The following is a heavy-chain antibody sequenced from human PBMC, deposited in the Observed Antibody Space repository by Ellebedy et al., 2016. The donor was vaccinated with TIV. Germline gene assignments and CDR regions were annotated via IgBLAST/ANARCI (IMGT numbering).Heavy chain of an antibody. CDR1: GYTFTSYG. D-gene: IGHD5-12*01. J-gene: IGHJ6*02. Sequence: AASVKVSCKASGYTFTSYGISRVRQAPGQGLEWMGWISAYNGNTNYAQKLQGRVTMTTDTSTSTAYMELRSLRSDDTAVYYCARDRSGYAQGYYYGMDVWGQGTTVTVSS. V-gene: IGHV1-18*01. CDR2: ISAYNGNT. CDR3: ARDRSGYAQGYYYGMDV.